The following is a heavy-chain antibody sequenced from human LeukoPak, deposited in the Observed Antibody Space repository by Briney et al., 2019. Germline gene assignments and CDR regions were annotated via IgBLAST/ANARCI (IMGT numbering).Heavy chain of an antibody. V-gene: IGHV3-9*01. CDR3: AKDAVGSGWLRTYYFDY. D-gene: IGHD6-19*01. CDR1: GFTFDDYA. J-gene: IGHJ4*02. Sequence: GGSLRLSCAASGFTFDDYAMHWVRQAPGRGLEWVSGISWNSGSIGYADSVKGRFTISRDNAKNSLYLQMNSLRAEDTALYYCAKDAVGSGWLRTYYFDYWGQGTLVTVSS. CDR2: ISWNSGSI.